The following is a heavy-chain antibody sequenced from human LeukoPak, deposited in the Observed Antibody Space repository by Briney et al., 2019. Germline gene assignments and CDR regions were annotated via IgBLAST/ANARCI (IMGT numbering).Heavy chain of an antibody. Sequence: GSLKLSCKASGYTFIGYYMHWVRQAPGQGLEWMGWINPNSGDTNYAQKFQGRVTMTRDTSISTAYMELRRLRSDDTGMYYCARSPEGIAAAGIIDYWGQGTLVTVSS. CDR3: ARSPEGIAAAGIIDY. CDR1: GYTFIGYY. V-gene: IGHV1-2*02. D-gene: IGHD6-13*01. CDR2: INPNSGDT. J-gene: IGHJ4*02.